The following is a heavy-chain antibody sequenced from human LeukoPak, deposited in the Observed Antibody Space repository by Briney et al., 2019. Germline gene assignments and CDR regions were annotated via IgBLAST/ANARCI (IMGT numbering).Heavy chain of an antibody. CDR3: AKDRGRYYDSSGYYWGYYFDS. Sequence: GGSLRLSCAACGFTFSSYVVNWVRQAPGKGLEWVSAISGSGGSTFYVDSVKGRFTISRDNSKNTLYLQMSSLRAEDTAVYYCAKDRGRYYDSSGYYWGYYFDSWGQGILVTVST. CDR1: GFTFSSYV. CDR2: ISGSGGST. J-gene: IGHJ4*02. V-gene: IGHV3-23*01. D-gene: IGHD3-22*01.